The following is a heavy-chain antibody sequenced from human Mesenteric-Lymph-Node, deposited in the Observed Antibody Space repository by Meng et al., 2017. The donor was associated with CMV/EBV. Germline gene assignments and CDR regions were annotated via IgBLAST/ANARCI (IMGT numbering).Heavy chain of an antibody. CDR3: ARGSFKAAGLFDS. Sequence: GGSLRLSCAASGLTFSSHWMHWVRQAPGKGLVWVSRINSDGSVTSYADFVRGRFSISRDNAKNTLYLQMNSLRAEDTAVYYCARGSFKAAGLFDSWGQGTLVTVSS. J-gene: IGHJ4*02. CDR2: INSDGSVT. D-gene: IGHD6-13*01. V-gene: IGHV3-74*01. CDR1: GLTFSSHW.